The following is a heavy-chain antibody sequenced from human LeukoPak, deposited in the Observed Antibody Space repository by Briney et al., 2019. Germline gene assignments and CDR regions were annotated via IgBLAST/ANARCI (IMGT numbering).Heavy chain of an antibody. J-gene: IGHJ4*02. D-gene: IGHD6-13*01. Sequence: GGSLRLSCAASGFTFSDYYMSWIRQAPGKGLEWVSYISGSGSTIYYADSVKGRFTISRDNGKNSLYLQMNSLRAEDTAVYYCARAIRTAGSDYWGQGTLVTVSS. CDR3: ARAIRTAGSDY. CDR2: ISGSGSTI. CDR1: GFTFSDYY. V-gene: IGHV3-11*04.